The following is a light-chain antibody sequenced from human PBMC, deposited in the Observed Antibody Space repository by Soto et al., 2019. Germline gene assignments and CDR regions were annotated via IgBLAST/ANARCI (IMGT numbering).Light chain of an antibody. V-gene: IGLV2-11*01. J-gene: IGLJ1*01. Sequence: QSVLTQPASVSGSPGQSLTISCTGTSSDVGRYSYVSWYQQHPGKAPKLMIYDVSERPSGVPDRFSGSKSGNTASLTISGLQAEDEADYYCCSYAGTYTGVFGTGTKVTVL. CDR2: DVS. CDR1: SSDVGRYSY. CDR3: CSYAGTYTGV.